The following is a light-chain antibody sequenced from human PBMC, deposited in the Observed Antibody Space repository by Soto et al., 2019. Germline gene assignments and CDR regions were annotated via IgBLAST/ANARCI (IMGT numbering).Light chain of an antibody. J-gene: IGKJ1*01. Sequence: EIVMTQSPATLSVSPGERATLSCRASQSVSSNLAWYQQKPGQAPRLLIYGASTRATGIPARFSGSGSGTEFTLAISSLQSEDFAFYYCQQYNNWPPTFGQRTKVEIK. CDR1: QSVSSN. CDR3: QQYNNWPPT. CDR2: GAS. V-gene: IGKV3-15*01.